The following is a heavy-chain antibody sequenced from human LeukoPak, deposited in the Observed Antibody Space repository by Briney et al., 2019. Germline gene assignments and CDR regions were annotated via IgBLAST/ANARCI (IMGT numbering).Heavy chain of an antibody. V-gene: IGHV3-21*01. D-gene: IGHD3-16*02. CDR3: ARDHTVSWGSYRYNDY. CDR1: GFTFSSYS. J-gene: IGHJ4*02. Sequence: KPGGSLRLSCAASGFTFSSYSMNWVRQAPGKGLGWVSSISSSSSYIYYADSVKGRFTISRDNAKNSLYLQMNSLRAEDTAVYYCARDHTVSWGSYRYNDYWGQGTLVTVSS. CDR2: ISSSSSYI.